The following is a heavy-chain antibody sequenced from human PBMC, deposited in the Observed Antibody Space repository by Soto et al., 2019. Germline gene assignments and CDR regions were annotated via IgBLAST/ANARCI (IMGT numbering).Heavy chain of an antibody. CDR2: IIAYNGNT. J-gene: IGHJ4*02. Sequence: QVQLVQSAAEVKKPGASVRVSCKVSGNTFSTYGLSWVRQAPGQGLEGMGWIIAYNGNTNYAEKFQGRVTMTRDTSTSTASIALRSLRSDDTAVYYCAFSSGWTYYFDYWGQGTLVTVSS. CDR3: AFSSGWTYYFDY. CDR1: GNTFSTYG. D-gene: IGHD6-19*01. V-gene: IGHV1-18*01.